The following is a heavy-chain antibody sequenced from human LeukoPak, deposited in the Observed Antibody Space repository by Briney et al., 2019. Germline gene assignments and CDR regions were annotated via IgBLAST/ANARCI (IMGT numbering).Heavy chain of an antibody. CDR2: IIPIFGTA. CDR3: ARREGTFGTYFDY. Sequence: SVKVSCKASGGTLSSYAINWVRQAPGQGLEWMGGIIPIFGTANYAQKFQGRVTIIADESSTTAYMELSNLRSEDTAVYYCARREGTFGTYFDYWGQGTLVTVSS. CDR1: GGTLSSYA. J-gene: IGHJ4*02. D-gene: IGHD3-10*01. V-gene: IGHV1-69*13.